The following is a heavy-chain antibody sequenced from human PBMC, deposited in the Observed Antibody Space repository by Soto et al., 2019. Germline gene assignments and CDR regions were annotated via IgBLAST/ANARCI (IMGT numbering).Heavy chain of an antibody. CDR1: GGSISGGVHS. D-gene: IGHD2-8*01. Sequence: QVQLQESGPGLVKPSETLSLTCTVSGGSISGGVHSWSWIRQPPGKGLEWIGHIFDSGSTYYNPSLKSRLTISVHTSKNQFSLRLISVTAADTAVYYCAREIMPLTNGWYFDLWGRGTLVTVSS. V-gene: IGHV4-30-4*01. CDR3: AREIMPLTNGWYFDL. CDR2: IFDSGST. J-gene: IGHJ2*01.